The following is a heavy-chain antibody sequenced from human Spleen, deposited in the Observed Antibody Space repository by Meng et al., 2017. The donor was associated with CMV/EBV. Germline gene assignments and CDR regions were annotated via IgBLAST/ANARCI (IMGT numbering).Heavy chain of an antibody. D-gene: IGHD6-13*01. J-gene: IGHJ6*02. Sequence: GESLKISCAASGFTFSSYEMNWVRQAPGKGLEWVSYISSSGSTIYYADSVKGRFTISRDNAKNSLYLQMNSLRAEDTAVYYCAKDPGIADPYYYYGMDVWGQGTTVTVSS. CDR3: AKDPGIADPYYYYGMDV. CDR1: GFTFSSYE. CDR2: ISSSGSTI. V-gene: IGHV3-48*03.